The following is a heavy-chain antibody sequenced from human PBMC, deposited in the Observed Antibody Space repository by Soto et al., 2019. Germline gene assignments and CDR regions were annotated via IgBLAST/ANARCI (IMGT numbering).Heavy chain of an antibody. CDR3: ARGGDYFDY. CDR1: GYTFTNHD. J-gene: IGHJ4*02. CDR2: ISAYNGNT. Sequence: QVQLVQSGAEVKEPGASVKVSCKASGYTFTNHDISWVRQAPGQGLEWMGRISAYNGNTNYAQYLQGRVTMTTDTSTNTAYMELRSLISDDTAVYFCARGGDYFDYWGRGTLVTVSS. V-gene: IGHV1-18*01.